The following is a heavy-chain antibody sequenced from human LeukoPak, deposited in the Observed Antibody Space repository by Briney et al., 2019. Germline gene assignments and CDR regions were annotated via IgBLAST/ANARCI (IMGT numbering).Heavy chain of an antibody. CDR2: ISAYDGNT. CDR1: GYTGYNYG. D-gene: IGHD6-13*01. J-gene: IGHJ4*02. Sequence: GASVKVSCKASGYTGYNYGISWMRQAPEHALEWMGWISAYDGNTKYPQNLQGRVTVTTDTSTSTAYMALRSLRSDDTAVYYCARDGVAAASFLDYWGQGTLVTVSS. V-gene: IGHV1-18*01. CDR3: ARDGVAAASFLDY.